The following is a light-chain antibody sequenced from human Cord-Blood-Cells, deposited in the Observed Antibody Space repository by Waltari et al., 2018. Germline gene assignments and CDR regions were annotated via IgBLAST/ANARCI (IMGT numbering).Light chain of an antibody. Sequence: DIQMTQSPSSLSASVGDRVTITCRASQSISSYLNWYQQKPVKAPKLLIYAASSLQSGVPSRFSGSGSGTDFTLTISSLQPEDFATYYCQQSYSTPYTFGQGTKREIK. J-gene: IGKJ2*01. CDR3: QQSYSTPYT. CDR2: AAS. CDR1: QSISSY. V-gene: IGKV1-39*01.